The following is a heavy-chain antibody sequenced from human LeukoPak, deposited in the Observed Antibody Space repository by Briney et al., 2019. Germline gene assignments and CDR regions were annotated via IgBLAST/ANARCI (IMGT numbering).Heavy chain of an antibody. CDR1: GGSISSGSYY. J-gene: IGHJ3*02. Sequence: PSETLSLTCTVSGGSISSGSYYWSWIRQPAGKGLEWIGRIYTSGSTNYNPSLKSRVTISVDTSKNQFSLKLSSVTAADTAVYYCARGFRYYDSSGYLTHDAFDIWGQGTMVTVSS. D-gene: IGHD3-22*01. V-gene: IGHV4-61*02. CDR2: IYTSGST. CDR3: ARGFRYYDSSGYLTHDAFDI.